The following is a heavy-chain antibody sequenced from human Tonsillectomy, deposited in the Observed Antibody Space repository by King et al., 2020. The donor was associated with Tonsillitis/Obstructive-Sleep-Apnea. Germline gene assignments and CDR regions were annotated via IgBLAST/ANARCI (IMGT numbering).Heavy chain of an antibody. CDR1: GFTVSSNY. V-gene: IGHV3-66*01. D-gene: IGHD2-2*01. J-gene: IGHJ4*02. Sequence: VQLVESGGGLVQPGGSLRLSCAASGFTVSSNYMSWVRQAPGKGLEWVSVIYSGGSTYYADSVKGRFTISRDNSKNTLYLQMNSLRAEDTAVYYCASEDIVVVPAATCVYWGQGTLVTVSS. CDR3: ASEDIVVVPAATCVY. CDR2: IYSGGST.